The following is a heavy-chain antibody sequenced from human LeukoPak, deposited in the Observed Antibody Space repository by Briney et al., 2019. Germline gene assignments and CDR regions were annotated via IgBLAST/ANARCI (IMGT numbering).Heavy chain of an antibody. D-gene: IGHD2/OR15-2a*01. J-gene: IGHJ4*02. CDR2: IRSDGSNK. Sequence: GGSLRLSCAASGFTFGSYGMHWVRQAPGKGLEWVTFIRSDGSNKYYADSVKGRFTISRDNSKNTLYLQMNTLIADDTAVYYCAKDAFSAFDSWGQRTLVTVSS. CDR1: GFTFGSYG. CDR3: AKDAFSAFDS. V-gene: IGHV3-30*02.